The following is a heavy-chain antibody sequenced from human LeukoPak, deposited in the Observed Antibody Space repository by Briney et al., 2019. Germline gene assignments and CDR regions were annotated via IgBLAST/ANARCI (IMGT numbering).Heavy chain of an antibody. CDR1: GFTFSSYS. CDR3: ARGYCSGSSCYSGFYFDY. D-gene: IGHD2-15*01. Sequence: GGSLRLPCAASGFTFSSYSMNWVRQAPGKGLEWVSSISSSSSYIYYADSVKGRFTISRDNAKNSLYLQMNSLRAEDTAVYYCARGYCSGSSCYSGFYFDYWGQGALVTVSS. V-gene: IGHV3-21*01. J-gene: IGHJ4*02. CDR2: ISSSSSYI.